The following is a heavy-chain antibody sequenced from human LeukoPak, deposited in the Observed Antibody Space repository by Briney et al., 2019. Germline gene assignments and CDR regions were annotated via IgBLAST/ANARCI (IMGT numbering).Heavy chain of an antibody. Sequence: GGSLRLSCAASGFSFSYYGMNWVRQAPGKGLEWVSLLYSAGNTYYADSVKGRFALSRDTSKNTLYLQMTSLRAEDTAVYFCARVVYFDFSIDVWGQGTMVTVSS. V-gene: IGHV3-53*01. J-gene: IGHJ3*01. D-gene: IGHD2-8*01. CDR3: ARVVYFDFSIDV. CDR1: GFSFSYYG. CDR2: LYSAGNT.